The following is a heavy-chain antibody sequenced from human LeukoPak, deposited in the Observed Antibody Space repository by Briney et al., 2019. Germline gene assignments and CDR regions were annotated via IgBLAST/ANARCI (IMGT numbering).Heavy chain of an antibody. D-gene: IGHD5-12*01. Sequence: SVNVSCKASGYTFTSYDMHWVRQAAGQRREWMGVINPSGSSTSSAQTGQGRVTMTSDSSTSTVYMELSSPRSEHTALYYRARDELRGYSRYDLVYWGQGTLVTVSS. V-gene: IGHV1-46*01. CDR3: ARDELRGYSRYDLVY. CDR2: INPSGSST. J-gene: IGHJ4*02. CDR1: GYTFTSYD.